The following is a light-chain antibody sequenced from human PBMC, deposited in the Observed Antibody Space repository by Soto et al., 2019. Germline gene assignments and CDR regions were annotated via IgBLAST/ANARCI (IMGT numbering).Light chain of an antibody. CDR2: DAS. V-gene: IGKV1-5*01. J-gene: IGKJ2*01. CDR3: QQYSSYYT. CDR1: QSISGW. Sequence: DIQMTQSPSTLSASVGDRVTITCRASQSISGWLAWYQQRPGKAPNLLISDASSLGSGVPSRFSGSGFGTEFTLTISSLQPDDSATYYCQQYSSYYTFGQGTRLEIK.